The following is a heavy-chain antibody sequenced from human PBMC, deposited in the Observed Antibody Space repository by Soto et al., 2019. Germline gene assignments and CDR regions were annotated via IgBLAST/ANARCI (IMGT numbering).Heavy chain of an antibody. CDR3: ARDPDIVVVPAASGGYYYYGMDV. CDR2: IIPIFGTA. V-gene: IGHV1-69*13. D-gene: IGHD2-2*01. Sequence: SVNGCCQVSGGTFRSCAINWVLQAPGEGVDCMGGIIPIFGTANYAQKFQGRVTITADESTSTAYMELSSLRSEDTAVYYCARDPDIVVVPAASGGYYYYGMDVWGQGSTVSVS. CDR1: GGTFRSCA. J-gene: IGHJ6*02.